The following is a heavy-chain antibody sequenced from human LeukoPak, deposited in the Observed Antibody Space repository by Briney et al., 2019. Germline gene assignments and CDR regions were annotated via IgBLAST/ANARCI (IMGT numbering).Heavy chain of an antibody. V-gene: IGHV3-74*01. Sequence: TGGSLRLSCVGSGLTFSSDWMHWVRQAPGKGPVWVSRINTDGDSTVYADSVKGRFTISKDNAKNTLYLQMNSLRLEDTATYYCARTQGNAFDIWGQGTMVTVSS. J-gene: IGHJ3*02. CDR3: ARTQGNAFDI. CDR1: GLTFSSDW. D-gene: IGHD3-10*01. CDR2: INTDGDST.